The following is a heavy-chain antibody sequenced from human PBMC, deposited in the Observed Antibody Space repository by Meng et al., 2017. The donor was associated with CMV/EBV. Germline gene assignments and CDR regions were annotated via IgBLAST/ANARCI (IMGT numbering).Heavy chain of an antibody. CDR1: GYPFTDYY. CDR2: VDPEDGET. J-gene: IGHJ5*02. V-gene: IGHV1-69-2*01. CDR3: ATAGKYNWNSRWFDP. Sequence: SGYPFTDYYMYWVQQAPGKGLEWMGLVDPEDGETIYAEKFQGRVTITADTSTDTAYMELSSLRSEDTAVYYCATAGKYNWNSRWFDPWGQGTLVTVSS. D-gene: IGHD1-7*01.